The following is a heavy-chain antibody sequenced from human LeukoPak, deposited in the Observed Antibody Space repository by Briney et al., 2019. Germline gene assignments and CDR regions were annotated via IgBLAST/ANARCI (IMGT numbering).Heavy chain of an antibody. J-gene: IGHJ4*02. CDR3: ARVDIVATIHFDY. Sequence: SETLSLTCAVYGGSFSGYYWNWIRQPPGKGLEWIGIIYHSGSNHYNPSLKSRVSISVDTSKNQFSLILTSVTAADTAVYYCARVDIVATIHFDYWGQGTLVTVSS. D-gene: IGHD5-12*01. V-gene: IGHV4-34*01. CDR1: GGSFSGYY. CDR2: IYHSGSN.